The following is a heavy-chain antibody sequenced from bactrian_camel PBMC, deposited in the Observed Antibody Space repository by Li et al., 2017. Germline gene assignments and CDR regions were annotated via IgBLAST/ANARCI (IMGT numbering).Heavy chain of an antibody. CDR3: AADEMGCIENVY. J-gene: IGHJ4*01. V-gene: IGHV3S68*01. Sequence: QLVESGGGSVQAGGSLRLSCVISGYKYNRWSMAWFRQAPGKEREGVASISSDGIETYADSVKGRFTISKDNAKNTLYLPMNSLKPEDTAMYYCAADEMGCIENVYRGQGTQVTVS. D-gene: IGHD1*01. CDR1: GYKYNRWS. CDR2: ISSDGIE.